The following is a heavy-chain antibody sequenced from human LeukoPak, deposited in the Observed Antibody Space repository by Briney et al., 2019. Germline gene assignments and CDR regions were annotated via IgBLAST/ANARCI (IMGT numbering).Heavy chain of an antibody. V-gene: IGHV4-38-2*02. Sequence: PSETLSLTCAVSGYFVSAGYYWGWIRHSPGRGLEWIGSISHRGTTYHNPSLKSRVIMSLDTSLNQFYLSLASVTAADTATYYCTREQSGTIVDDWGQGTLVTVSS. D-gene: IGHD1-1*01. J-gene: IGHJ4*02. CDR1: GYFVSAGYY. CDR3: TREQSGTIVDD. CDR2: ISHRGTT.